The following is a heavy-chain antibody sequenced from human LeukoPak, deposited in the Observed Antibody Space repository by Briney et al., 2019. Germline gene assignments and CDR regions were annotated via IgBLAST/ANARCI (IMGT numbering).Heavy chain of an antibody. J-gene: IGHJ4*02. CDR1: GGSISSSSHY. V-gene: IGHV4-39*01. CDR2: IYYRGST. D-gene: IGHD4-17*01. CDR3: ARRPGKDYGVYRSVGDY. Sequence: SETLSLTCTVSGGSISSSSHYWGWIRQPPGKGLEWIGNIYYRGSTYYNPSLKSRVTISVDTSKNQFSLKLSSVTAADTAVYYCARRPGKDYGVYRSVGDYWGQGTLVTVSS.